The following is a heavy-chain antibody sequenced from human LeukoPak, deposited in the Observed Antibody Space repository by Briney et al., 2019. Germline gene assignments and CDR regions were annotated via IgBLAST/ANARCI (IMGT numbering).Heavy chain of an antibody. Sequence: PGGSLRLSCAASGFIFSNYAMHWVRQAPGKGLEWVAFIRYDGSNKYYADSVKGRFTISRDNSKNTLYLQMNSLRPEDTAVYYCAKDRSSSNWYYFDYWGQGTLVTVSS. V-gene: IGHV3-30*02. D-gene: IGHD6-13*01. CDR1: GFIFSNYA. J-gene: IGHJ4*02. CDR3: AKDRSSSNWYYFDY. CDR2: IRYDGSNK.